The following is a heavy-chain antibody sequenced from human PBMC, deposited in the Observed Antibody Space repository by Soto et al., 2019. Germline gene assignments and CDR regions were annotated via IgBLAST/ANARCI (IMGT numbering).Heavy chain of an antibody. CDR1: GFTFSSYG. CDR3: ARDEGYGPTGNDY. D-gene: IGHD5-18*01. CDR2: ISAYNGNT. J-gene: IGHJ4*02. Sequence: APVKVSSKASGFTFSSYGISWVRQAPGQGLEWMGWISAYNGNTNYAQKLQGRVTMTTDTSTSTAYMELRSLRSDDTAVYYCARDEGYGPTGNDYWGQGTLVTVSS. V-gene: IGHV1-18*01.